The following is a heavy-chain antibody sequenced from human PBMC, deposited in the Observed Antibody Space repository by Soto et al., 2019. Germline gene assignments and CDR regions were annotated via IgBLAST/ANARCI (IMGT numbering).Heavy chain of an antibody. V-gene: IGHV4-59*01. Sequence: QVQLQESGPGLVKPSETLSLTCTVSGGSIRSYYWSWIRQPPGKGLEWLGYIFYSGSTNYNPSLKRRVTISIDTSKNQFSLKLSPVTAADTAVYYCARGVDRQWADYWGQGTLVTVSS. D-gene: IGHD6-19*01. CDR1: GGSIRSYY. CDR3: ARGVDRQWADY. J-gene: IGHJ4*02. CDR2: IFYSGST.